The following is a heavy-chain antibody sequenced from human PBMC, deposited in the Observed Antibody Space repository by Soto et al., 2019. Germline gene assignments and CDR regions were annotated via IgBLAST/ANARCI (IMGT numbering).Heavy chain of an antibody. V-gene: IGHV4-39*01. J-gene: IGHJ4*02. D-gene: IGHD3-10*01. CDR1: GASINTYS. CDR3: ARRTGVGGSWFFDY. Sequence: QLQLHESGPGLVKPSETLSLTCTVSGASINTYSWGWIRQTPGKGLEWIATISDSETTYHNPSLKSRVIMSVETSKNQVSLKLNSVTAADTAVYYCARRTGVGGSWFFDYWGQGTLVTVSS. CDR2: ISDSETT.